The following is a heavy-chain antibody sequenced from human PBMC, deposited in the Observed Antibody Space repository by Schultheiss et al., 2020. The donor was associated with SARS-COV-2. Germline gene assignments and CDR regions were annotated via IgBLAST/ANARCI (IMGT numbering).Heavy chain of an antibody. V-gene: IGHV3-21*01. CDR1: GFTFNSYS. CDR2: ISSSCNYI. D-gene: IGHD6-13*01. J-gene: IGHJ3*02. CDR3: ARDAIASSSWYGPDAFDI. Sequence: GESLKISCAASGFTFNSYSMNWVRQAPGKGLEWVSSISSSCNYIYYADSVKGRFTISRDNAKNSLYLQMNGLRAEDTAVYYCARDAIASSSWYGPDAFDIWGQGTMVTVSS.